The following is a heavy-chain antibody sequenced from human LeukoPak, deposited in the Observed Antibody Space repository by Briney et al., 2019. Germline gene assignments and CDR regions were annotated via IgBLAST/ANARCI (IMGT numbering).Heavy chain of an antibody. CDR1: GGSISSGHYY. V-gene: IGHV4-30-4*01. Sequence: PSETLSLTCTVSGGSISSGHYYWSWIRQPPGKGLEWIGYIYYSGSTYYNPSLKSRVTISVDTSKNQFSLKLSSVTAADTAVYYCAVGGNSGEFDYWGQGTLVTVSS. D-gene: IGHD4-23*01. J-gene: IGHJ4*02. CDR3: AVGGNSGEFDY. CDR2: IYYSGST.